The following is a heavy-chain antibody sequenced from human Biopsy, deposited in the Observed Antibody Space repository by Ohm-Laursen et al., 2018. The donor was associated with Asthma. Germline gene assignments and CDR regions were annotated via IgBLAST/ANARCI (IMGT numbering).Heavy chain of an antibody. D-gene: IGHD6-19*01. V-gene: IGHV3-53*01. CDR1: GFTVSRDR. CDR2: IYSGGTS. J-gene: IGHJ4*02. Sequence: LRLSCAASGFTVSRDRMFWVRQAPGKGLEWVSVIYSGGTSHTADSVRGRFTISRDFSKNTLHLQMHSLRVEDTAVYYCARGDSSGWSHYYFDYWGQGTLVTVSS. CDR3: ARGDSSGWSHYYFDY.